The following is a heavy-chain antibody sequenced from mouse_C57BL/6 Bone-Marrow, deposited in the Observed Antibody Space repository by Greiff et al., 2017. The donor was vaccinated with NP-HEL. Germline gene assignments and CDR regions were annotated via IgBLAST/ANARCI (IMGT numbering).Heavy chain of an antibody. V-gene: IGHV5-9-1*02. CDR1: GFTFSSYA. Sequence: EVQLVESGEGLVKPGGSLKLSCAASGFTFSSYAMSWVRQTPEKRLEWVAYISSGGDYIYYADTVKGRVTISRDNARNTLYLQMSSLKSEDTAMYYCTRVHGNPYYFDYWGQGTTLTVSS. D-gene: IGHD2-1*01. CDR2: ISSGGDYI. J-gene: IGHJ2*01. CDR3: TRVHGNPYYFDY.